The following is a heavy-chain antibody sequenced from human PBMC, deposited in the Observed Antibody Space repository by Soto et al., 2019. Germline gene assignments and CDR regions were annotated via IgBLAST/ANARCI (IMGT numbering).Heavy chain of an antibody. J-gene: IGHJ5*02. CDR1: GFTFSSYA. CDR2: SSASGASI. V-gene: IGHV3-23*01. CDR3: TKDWVVVSTIPHL. D-gene: IGHD5-12*01. Sequence: GSLRLSCAASGFTFSSYAMSWVRQTPGKGLEWVSGSSASGASIHYADSVKGRFIVSRDNFNNALYLQMSSLRVEDMAMYFCTKDWVVVSTIPHLWGQGTRVTVSS.